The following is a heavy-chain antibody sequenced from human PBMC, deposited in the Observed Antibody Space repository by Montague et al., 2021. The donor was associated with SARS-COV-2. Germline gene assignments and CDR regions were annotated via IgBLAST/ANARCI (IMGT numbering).Heavy chain of an antibody. J-gene: IGHJ1*01. CDR3: ARHVSGSLTHFHH. V-gene: IGHV4-59*08. CDR1: GGSLSSYY. Sequence: ETLSLTCTVSGGSLSSYYWSWIRQPPGKGLEWIGYIYYSGSTNYXPSLKSRVTISVDTSKNQFSLNLSSVTAADTAVYYCARHVSGSLTHFHHWGQGSLVTVSS. D-gene: IGHD1-26*01. CDR2: IYYSGST.